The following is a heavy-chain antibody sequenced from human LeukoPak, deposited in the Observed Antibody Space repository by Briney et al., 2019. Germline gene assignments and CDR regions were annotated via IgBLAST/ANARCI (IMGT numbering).Heavy chain of an antibody. CDR1: GLTLTRHE. CDR3: ARDAGDSRPYWYFDL. CDR2: ISSSGSPI. V-gene: IGHV3-48*03. D-gene: IGHD4-17*01. Sequence: GGSLRLSCAASGLTLTRHEMNWVRQAPGQGLEWVSYISSSGSPIYYADSVKGRFTISRDSAKNSLYLQMNSLRAEDTAVYYCARDAGDSRPYWYFDLWGRGTLVTVSS. J-gene: IGHJ2*01.